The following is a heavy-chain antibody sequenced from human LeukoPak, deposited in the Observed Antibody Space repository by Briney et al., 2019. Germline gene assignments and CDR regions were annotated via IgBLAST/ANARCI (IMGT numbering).Heavy chain of an antibody. V-gene: IGHV3-30-3*01. CDR3: ARDHSSGRYISDFDY. J-gene: IGHJ4*02. Sequence: PGRSLRLSCAASGFTFSSYAMHWVRQAPGKGLEWVAVISYDGSNKYYADSVKGRFTISRDNSKNTLYLQMNSLRAEDTAVYYCARDHSSGRYISDFDYWGQGTLVTVSS. CDR1: GFTFSSYA. D-gene: IGHD6-19*01. CDR2: ISYDGSNK.